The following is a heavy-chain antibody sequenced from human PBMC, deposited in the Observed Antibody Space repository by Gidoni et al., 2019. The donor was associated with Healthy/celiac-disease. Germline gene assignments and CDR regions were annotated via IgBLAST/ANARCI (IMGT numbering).Heavy chain of an antibody. J-gene: IGHJ4*02. CDR3: TTGDNYDILTGSFSGDY. CDR2: IKSTPAGGTT. CDR1: GLTLSNAG. V-gene: IGHV3-15*01. Sequence: EVQLVESGGGLVKRGGSLRRSGAASGLTLSNAGMSWVRQAPGKGLEWVGRIKSTPAGGTTDYPAPVKGRFTISRDDSKTTLYLQMNSLKTEDTAVYYCTTGDNYDILTGSFSGDYWGQGTLVTVSS. D-gene: IGHD3-9*01.